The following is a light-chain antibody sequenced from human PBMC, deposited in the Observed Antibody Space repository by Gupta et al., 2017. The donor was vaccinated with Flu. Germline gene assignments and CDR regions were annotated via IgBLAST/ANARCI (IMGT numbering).Light chain of an antibody. CDR2: GAS. CDR1: HSISSF. CDR3: QQSFSTPWT. V-gene: IGKV1-39*01. J-gene: IGKJ1*01. Sequence: DIQMTQSPSSLSASVGDRVTITCRTGHSISSFLNWYQQKPGKAPKLLIYGASRLQSGVPSRFSGSGSETDFTLTISSLQPEGFATYFCQQSFSTPWTFGQGTKVEIK.